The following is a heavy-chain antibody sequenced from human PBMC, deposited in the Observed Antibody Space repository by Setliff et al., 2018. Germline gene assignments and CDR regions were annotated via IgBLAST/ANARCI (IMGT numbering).Heavy chain of an antibody. CDR2: VFYNGAA. J-gene: IGHJ4*02. D-gene: IGHD6-6*01. Sequence: PSETLSLTCTVSGDSISDASIMAWIRQPPGKGLEFIGYVFYNGAAKYDPSLKSRVTMSVDTSKTQSSLKPNSMTTADTAVYYCARGRNVAARLLDSWGQGARVTVSS. CDR1: GDSISDAS. CDR3: ARGRNVAARLLDS. V-gene: IGHV4-59*01.